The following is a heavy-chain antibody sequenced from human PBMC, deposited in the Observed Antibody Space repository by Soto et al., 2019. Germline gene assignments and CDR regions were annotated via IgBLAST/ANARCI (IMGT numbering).Heavy chain of an antibody. Sequence: DVQLLESGGGLVQPEGSLRLSCAASGFTFSSYAMGWVRQGPGKGLEWVAVVSIGGSTHYADSVRGRFNISRDNSKNTLLLQINSLTAEDTAVYLCAKRRGAGVHFDYWGQGALVTVSS. V-gene: IGHV3-23*01. D-gene: IGHD2-15*01. CDR3: AKRRGAGVHFDY. CDR1: GFTFSSYA. CDR2: VSIGGST. J-gene: IGHJ4*02.